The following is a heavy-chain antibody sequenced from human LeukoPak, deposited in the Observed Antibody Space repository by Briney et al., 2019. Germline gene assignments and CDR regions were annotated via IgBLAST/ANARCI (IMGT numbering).Heavy chain of an antibody. D-gene: IGHD3-22*01. CDR3: ARAVYYYDSSGYYFDY. Sequence: SQTLSLTCTVSGGSIGSGGYYWSWIRQHPGKGLEWIGYIYYSGSTYYNPSLKSRVTISVDTSKNQFSLKLSSVTAANTAVYYCARAVYYYDSSGYYFDYWGQGTLVTVSS. CDR1: GGSIGSGGYY. CDR2: IYYSGST. V-gene: IGHV4-31*03. J-gene: IGHJ4*02.